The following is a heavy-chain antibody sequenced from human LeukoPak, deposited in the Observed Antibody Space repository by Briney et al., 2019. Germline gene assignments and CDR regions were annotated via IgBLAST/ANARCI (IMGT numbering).Heavy chain of an antibody. CDR2: ISSSSSYI. CDR3: ARVWESYSSSPFDY. J-gene: IGHJ4*02. V-gene: IGHV3-21*01. Sequence: GGSLRLSCAASGFTFSSYSMNWVRQAPGKGLEWVSSISSSSSYIYYADSVKGRFTISRDNAKNSLYLQMNSLRAEDTAVYYCARVWESYSSSPFDYWGQGTLVTVSS. CDR1: GFTFSSYS. D-gene: IGHD6-6*01.